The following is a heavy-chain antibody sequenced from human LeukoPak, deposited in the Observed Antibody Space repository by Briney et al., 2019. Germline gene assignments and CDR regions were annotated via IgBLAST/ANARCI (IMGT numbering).Heavy chain of an antibody. CDR1: GFTFDDYA. CDR2: ISWNSGSI. J-gene: IGHJ4*02. CDR3: ATLGDYYDSSGHYRGFDY. V-gene: IGHV3-9*01. Sequence: GGSLRLSCAASGFTFDDYAMHWVRQAPGKGREWVSGISWNSGSIGYADSVKGRFTISRDNAKNSLYLQMNSLRAEDTALYYCATLGDYYDSSGHYRGFDYWGQGTLVTVSS. D-gene: IGHD3-22*01.